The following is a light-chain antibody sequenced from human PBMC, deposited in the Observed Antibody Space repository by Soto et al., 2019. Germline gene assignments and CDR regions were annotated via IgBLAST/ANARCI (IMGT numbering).Light chain of an antibody. V-gene: IGKV3-11*01. Sequence: EIWVTPSPASLSVAPVERSXLXXRASQSVSSYLAWYQQKPGQAPRLLIYDASNRATGIPARFSGSGSGTDFTLTISSLEPEDFAVYYCQQRSNWPTFGQGTKVDIK. CDR2: DAS. J-gene: IGKJ1*01. CDR3: QQRSNWPT. CDR1: QSVSSY.